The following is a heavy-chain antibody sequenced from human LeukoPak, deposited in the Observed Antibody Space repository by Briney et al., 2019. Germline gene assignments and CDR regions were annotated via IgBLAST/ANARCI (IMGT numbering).Heavy chain of an antibody. D-gene: IGHD3-22*01. J-gene: IGHJ3*02. V-gene: IGHV3-23*01. Sequence: GGSLRLSCAASGFTFSSYAMSWVRQAPGKGLEWASGIGGSGGSTYYADSVKGRFTISRDNSKNTLYLQMNGLRAEDTAVYYCAERGYFDSSGYAFDMWGQGTMVTVSS. CDR3: AERGYFDSSGYAFDM. CDR2: IGGSGGST. CDR1: GFTFSSYA.